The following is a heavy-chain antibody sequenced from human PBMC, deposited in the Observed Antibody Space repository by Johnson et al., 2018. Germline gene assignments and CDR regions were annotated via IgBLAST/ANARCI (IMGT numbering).Heavy chain of an antibody. Sequence: EVQLLEAGGGLVQPGGSLRLSCAASGFTFSSSDMHWVRQATGKGLEWVSAIGTAGDTYYPGSVKGRFTISRENAKTSLYLQMNSLRAGDTAVYYCARAGVTTGAFDIWGQGTMVTVSS. J-gene: IGHJ3*02. CDR1: GFTFSSSD. CDR2: IGTAGDT. D-gene: IGHD4-17*01. V-gene: IGHV3-13*01. CDR3: ARAGVTTGAFDI.